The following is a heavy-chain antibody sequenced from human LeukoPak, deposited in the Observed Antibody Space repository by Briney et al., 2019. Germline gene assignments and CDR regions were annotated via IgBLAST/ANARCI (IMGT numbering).Heavy chain of an antibody. D-gene: IGHD6-19*01. CDR3: ATGEQWLDTNYYYYGMDV. Sequence: ASVKVSCKVSGYTLTELSMHWVRQAPGKGLEWMGGFDTEDGETIYAQKFQGRVTMTEDTSTDTAYMELSSLRSEDTAVYYCATGEQWLDTNYYYYGMDVWGQGTTVTVSS. CDR1: GYTLTELS. J-gene: IGHJ6*02. CDR2: FDTEDGET. V-gene: IGHV1-24*01.